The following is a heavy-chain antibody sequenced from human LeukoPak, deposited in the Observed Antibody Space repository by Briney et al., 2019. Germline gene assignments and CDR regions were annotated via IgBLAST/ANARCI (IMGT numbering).Heavy chain of an antibody. V-gene: IGHV3-74*01. CDR1: GFTFDDYA. CDR2: ITSDGSST. D-gene: IGHD2-2*01. CDR3: VCLGYCTTSSCQP. Sequence: GGSLRLSCAASGFTFDDYAMHWVRQAPGKGLEWVSRITSDGSSTHYADSVKGRFTISRDNTKNTLYLQMNSLTAEDTAAYYCVCLGYCTTSSCQPWGQGTLVTVSS. J-gene: IGHJ4*02.